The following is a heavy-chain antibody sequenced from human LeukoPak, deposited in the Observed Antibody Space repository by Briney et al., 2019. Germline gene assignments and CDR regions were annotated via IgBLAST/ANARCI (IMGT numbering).Heavy chain of an antibody. CDR3: ARERRDAFDY. V-gene: IGHV3-30-3*01. CDR2: ISYDGSNK. Sequence: PGGSLRLSCAASGFTFSSYAMHWVRQAPGKGLEWVAVISYDGSNKYYADSVKGRFTISGDNSKNTLYLQMNSLRAEDTAVYYCARERRDAFDYWGQGTLVTVSS. J-gene: IGHJ4*02. CDR1: GFTFSSYA.